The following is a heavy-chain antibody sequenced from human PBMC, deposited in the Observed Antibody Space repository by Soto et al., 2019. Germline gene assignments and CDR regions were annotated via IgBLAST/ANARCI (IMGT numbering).Heavy chain of an antibody. CDR2: INPSGGST. CDR3: ARSRGEISGYDALDF. CDR1: GYTFTSYY. D-gene: IGHD5-12*01. J-gene: IGHJ4*02. Sequence: ASVKVSCKASGYTFTSYYMHWVRQSPGQGLERMGVINPSGGSTSYAQKFQGRVTMTRDTSTSTVYMELSSLRSEDTAVYYCARSRGEISGYDALDFWGQRTLVTVSS. V-gene: IGHV1-46*03.